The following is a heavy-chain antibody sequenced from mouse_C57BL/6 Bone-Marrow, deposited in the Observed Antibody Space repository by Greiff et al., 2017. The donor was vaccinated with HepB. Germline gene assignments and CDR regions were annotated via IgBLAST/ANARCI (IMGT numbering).Heavy chain of an antibody. CDR1: GFSLTSYA. J-gene: IGHJ4*01. V-gene: IGHV2-9-1*01. CDR2: IWTGGGT. Sequence: QVQLQQSGPGLVAPSQSLSITCTVSGFSLTSYAISWVRQPPGKGLEWLGVIWTGGGTNYNSALKSRLSISKDNSKSQVFLKMNSLQTDDTARYYCARIYGSSYYAMDYWGQGTSVTVSS. D-gene: IGHD1-1*01. CDR3: ARIYGSSYYAMDY.